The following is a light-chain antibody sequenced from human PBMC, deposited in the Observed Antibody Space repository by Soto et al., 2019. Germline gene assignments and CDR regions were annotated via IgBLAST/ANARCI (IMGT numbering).Light chain of an antibody. CDR3: QQYGSSPLT. CDR2: GAS. J-gene: IGKJ4*01. CDR1: QSVSSSY. Sequence: EIGLTQSPSTLSLSPGERATLSPRASQSVSSSYLAWYQQKPGQAPRLLIYGASSRATGIPDRFSGSGSGTDFTLTISRLEPEDFAVYYCQQYGSSPLTFGGWTKVDIK. V-gene: IGKV3-20*01.